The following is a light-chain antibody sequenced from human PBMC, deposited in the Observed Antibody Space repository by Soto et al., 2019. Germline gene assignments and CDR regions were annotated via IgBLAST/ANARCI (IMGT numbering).Light chain of an antibody. CDR1: SGSVSTNYY. V-gene: IGLV8-61*01. Sequence: QTVVTQEPSFSVSPGGTVTLTCALRSGSVSTNYYPSWYQQTPGQAPRTLVYSTNTRSSGVPDRFSESILGNKAALTITGAQADDESDYYCALYMGSGFWVFGGGTKLTVL. CDR2: STN. J-gene: IGLJ3*02. CDR3: ALYMGSGFWV.